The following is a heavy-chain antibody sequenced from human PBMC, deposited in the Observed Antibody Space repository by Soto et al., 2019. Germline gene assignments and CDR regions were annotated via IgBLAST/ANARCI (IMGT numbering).Heavy chain of an antibody. CDR2: ISYDGSNK. J-gene: IGHJ6*02. V-gene: IGHV3-30-3*01. CDR3: ARVLLYYYGMDV. Sequence: GGSLRLSCAASGFTFSSYAIHWVRQAPGKGLEWVAVISYDGSNKYYADSVKGRFTISRDNSKNTLYLQMNSLRAEDTAVYFCARVLLYYYGMDVWGQGTTVTVSS. CDR1: GFTFSSYA. D-gene: IGHD3-10*01.